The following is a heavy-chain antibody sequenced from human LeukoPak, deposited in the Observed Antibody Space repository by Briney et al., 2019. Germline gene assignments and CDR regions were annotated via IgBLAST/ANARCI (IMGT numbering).Heavy chain of an antibody. V-gene: IGHV3-23*01. D-gene: IGHD2-2*01. CDR3: ARGPRRYCSSTSCRPSSYYFDY. CDR1: GFTFSSYA. Sequence: GGSLRLSCAASGFTFSSYAMSWVRQAPGKGLEWVSAISRSGGGTYYADSVKGRFTISRDNSKNTLYLQMNSLRAEDTAVYYCARGPRRYCSSTSCRPSSYYFDYWGQGTLVTVSS. CDR2: ISRSGGGT. J-gene: IGHJ4*02.